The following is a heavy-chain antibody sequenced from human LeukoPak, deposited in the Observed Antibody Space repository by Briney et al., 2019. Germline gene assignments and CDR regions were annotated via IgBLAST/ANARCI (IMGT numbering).Heavy chain of an antibody. CDR2: ISAYNGNT. D-gene: IGHD4-23*01. CDR3: ARYRQKAHHQLRWYHNYFDY. CDR1: GYTFNSYG. Sequence: GASVKVSCKASGYTFNSYGISWVRQAPGQGLEWMGWISAYNGNTNYAQKLQGRVTMTTDTSTSTAYMELRSLRSDDTAVYYCARYRQKAHHQLRWYHNYFDYWGQGTLVTVSS. J-gene: IGHJ4*02. V-gene: IGHV1-18*01.